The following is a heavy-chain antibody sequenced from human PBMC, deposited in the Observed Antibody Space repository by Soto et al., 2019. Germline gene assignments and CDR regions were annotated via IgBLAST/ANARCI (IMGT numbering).Heavy chain of an antibody. J-gene: IGHJ6*02. CDR1: GFTFGSYG. V-gene: IGHV3-30*03. CDR3: ARVTPGNNLYYFSGLDV. D-gene: IGHD1-1*01. Sequence: GASLRVSCAASGFTFGSYGMHWVRQAPGKGLQWVALISYEGSNTYYADSVRGRFTISRDNSKNTPYLQINALRPEDTGVYYCARVTPGNNLYYFSGLDVWGQGTSVTSP. CDR2: ISYEGSNT.